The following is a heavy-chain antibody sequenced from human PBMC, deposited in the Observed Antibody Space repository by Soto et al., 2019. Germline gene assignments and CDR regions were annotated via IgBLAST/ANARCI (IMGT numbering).Heavy chain of an antibody. D-gene: IGHD2-15*01. J-gene: IGHJ4*02. CDR2: ISYDGVNK. Sequence: QVQLVESGGGVVQPGRSLRLSCTASGFTFTSYALHWVRQAPGEGLEWVAVISYDGVNKDYADSVKGRFTISRDNSKNTLYLQMNSLRAEDTAVYYCARVGYGGSHFDFWGQGTLVTVSS. V-gene: IGHV3-30-3*01. CDR3: ARVGYGGSHFDF. CDR1: GFTFTSYA.